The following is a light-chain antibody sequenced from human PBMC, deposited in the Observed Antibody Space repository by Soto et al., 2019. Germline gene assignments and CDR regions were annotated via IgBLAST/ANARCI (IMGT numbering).Light chain of an antibody. Sequence: QSALTQPASLSGAHGQSITISCTGTTSDVGGYNSVSWFQHLPDKAPKLIISEVTLPPSGVSNRFSGSKSANTASLTISGLQAEDEADYYCASYTTSGTVLFGGGTKLTVL. CDR3: ASYTTSGTVL. V-gene: IGLV2-14*01. J-gene: IGLJ2*01. CDR1: TSDVGGYNS. CDR2: EVT.